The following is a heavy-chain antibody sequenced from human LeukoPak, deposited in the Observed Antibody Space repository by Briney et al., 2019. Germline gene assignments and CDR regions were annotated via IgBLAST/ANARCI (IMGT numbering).Heavy chain of an antibody. Sequence: GRSLRLSCAASGFTFSSYAMHWVRQAPGKGLEWVAVISYDGSNKYYADSVKGRFTISRDNSKNTLYLQMNSLRAEDTAVYYCAKSDILTGYHNPFDYWGQGTLVTVSS. D-gene: IGHD3-9*01. J-gene: IGHJ4*02. CDR3: AKSDILTGYHNPFDY. CDR2: ISYDGSNK. V-gene: IGHV3-30*18. CDR1: GFTFSSYA.